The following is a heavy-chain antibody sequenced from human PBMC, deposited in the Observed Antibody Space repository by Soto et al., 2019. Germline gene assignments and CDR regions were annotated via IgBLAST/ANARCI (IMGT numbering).Heavy chain of an antibody. J-gene: IGHJ3*02. D-gene: IGHD1-26*01. CDR1: GFTFSSYG. CDR2: ISYDGSNK. V-gene: IGHV3-30*18. CDR3: ANDMWELSSLDI. Sequence: QVQLVESGGGVVQPGRSLRLSCAASGFTFSSYGMHWVRQAPGKGLEWVAVISYDGSNKYYADSVKGRFTISRDNSKNTLYLQMNSLRAEDTAVYYCANDMWELSSLDIWGQGTMVTVSS.